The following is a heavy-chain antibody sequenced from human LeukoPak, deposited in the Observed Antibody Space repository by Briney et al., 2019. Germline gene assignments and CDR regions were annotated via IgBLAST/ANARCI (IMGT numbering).Heavy chain of an antibody. CDR1: GGSFSGYY. Sequence: PSETLSLTCAVYGGSFSGYYWSWIRQPPGKGLEWIGEINHGGSTNYNPSLKSRVTISVDTSKNPFSLKPSSVTPPVTAAYFFVSLSSRMTTVTTAWVWYFDLWGRGTLVTVSS. CDR3: VSLSSRMTTVTTAWVWYFDL. D-gene: IGHD4-17*01. J-gene: IGHJ2*01. CDR2: INHGGST. V-gene: IGHV4-34*01.